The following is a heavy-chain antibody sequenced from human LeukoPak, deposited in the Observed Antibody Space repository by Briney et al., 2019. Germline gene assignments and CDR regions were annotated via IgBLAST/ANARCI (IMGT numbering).Heavy chain of an antibody. J-gene: IGHJ4*02. V-gene: IGHV1-46*01. CDR3: ATEPPGAYYFDY. CDR1: GYDFTNHH. Sequence: ASVKVSCKASGYDFTNHHVHWMRQAPAQGLEWMGISYASAGDTRFARKFQGRVTMTRDTSTTTVYMDLTTLRSEDTAVYCCATEPPGAYYFDYWGQGTLVTVSS. D-gene: IGHD4-17*01. CDR2: SYASAGDT.